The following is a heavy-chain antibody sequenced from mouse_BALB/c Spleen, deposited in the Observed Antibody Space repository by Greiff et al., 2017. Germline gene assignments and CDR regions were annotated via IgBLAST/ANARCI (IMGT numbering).Heavy chain of an antibody. Sequence: DVKLVESGGGLVKPGGSLKLSCAASGFTFSDYYMYWVRQTPEKRLEWVATISDGGSYTYYPDSVKGRFTISRDNAKNNLYLQMSSLKSEDTAMYYCARDRSGIPFAYWGQGTLVTVSA. D-gene: IGHD1-1*02. V-gene: IGHV5-4*02. CDR2: ISDGGSYT. J-gene: IGHJ3*01. CDR3: ARDRSGIPFAY. CDR1: GFTFSDYY.